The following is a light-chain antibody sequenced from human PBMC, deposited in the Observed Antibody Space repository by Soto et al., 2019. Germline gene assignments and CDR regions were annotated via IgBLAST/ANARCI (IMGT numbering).Light chain of an antibody. Sequence: EIVMTQSPATLSVSPGERATLSCRATQSVIIHLACYQHKPGHAPRLLIYCTSTRPTVIPDRFSGSGSGTDFTLTISRLEPEDFAVYYCQQYGSSPTTFGQGTKVDIK. CDR2: CTS. CDR3: QQYGSSPTT. J-gene: IGKJ1*01. CDR1: QSVIIH. V-gene: IGKV3-20*01.